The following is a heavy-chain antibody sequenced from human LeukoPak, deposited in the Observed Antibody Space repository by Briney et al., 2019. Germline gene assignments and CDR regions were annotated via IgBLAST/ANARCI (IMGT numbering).Heavy chain of an antibody. Sequence: GRSLRLSCAGSGINFRSYGMHWVRQAPGKGLEWVAVISHDGSNKHYADSVKGRFTISRDNSKSTLYLQMNSLRAEDTAVYYCAREARGHNYGYDELDYWGQGTLVTVSS. CDR2: ISHDGSNK. D-gene: IGHD5-18*01. CDR3: AREARGHNYGYDELDY. CDR1: GINFRSYG. V-gene: IGHV3-30*03. J-gene: IGHJ4*02.